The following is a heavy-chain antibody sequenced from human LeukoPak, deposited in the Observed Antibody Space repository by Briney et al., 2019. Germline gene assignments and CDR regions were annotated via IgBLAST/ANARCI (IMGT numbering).Heavy chain of an antibody. Sequence: SETLSLTCTVSGGSISSSAYHWGWIRQPPGKGLEWIGSIHYSGSPYYNPSLKSRVTISVDTSKNQFSLKLSSVTAADTAVYYCARPSGWGHYYYYMDVWGKGTTVTISS. J-gene: IGHJ6*03. CDR1: GGSISSSAYH. CDR3: ARPSGWGHYYYYMDV. D-gene: IGHD6-19*01. V-gene: IGHV4-39*07. CDR2: IHYSGSP.